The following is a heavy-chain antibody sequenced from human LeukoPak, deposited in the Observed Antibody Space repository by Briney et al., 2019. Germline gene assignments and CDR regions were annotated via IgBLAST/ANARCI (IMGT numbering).Heavy chain of an antibody. J-gene: IGHJ4*02. CDR1: GFTFSSYA. Sequence: GGSLRLSCAASGFTFSSYAMSWVRQAPGKGLEWVSAISGSGGSTYYANSVKGRFTISRDNSKNTLYLQMNSLRAEDTAVYYCATRARITMIPFDYWGQGTLVTVSS. CDR3: ATRARITMIPFDY. V-gene: IGHV3-23*01. CDR2: ISGSGGST. D-gene: IGHD3-22*01.